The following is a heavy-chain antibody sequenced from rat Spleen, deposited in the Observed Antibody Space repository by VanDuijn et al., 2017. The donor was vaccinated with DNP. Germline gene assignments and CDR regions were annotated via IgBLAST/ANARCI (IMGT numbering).Heavy chain of an antibody. CDR1: GFSLSSYV. Sequence: QVQLRESGPGLVQPSQTLSLTCTVSGFSLSSYVVSWVRQPPGKGLEWIATMSSGGSTYYNSPLKSRLSISRDTSKNQVFLKMNSLQTEDTAMYFCARDWDGYNIDYWGQGLMVTVSS. CDR3: ARDWDGYNIDY. J-gene: IGHJ2*01. V-gene: IGHV2S8*01. D-gene: IGHD4-1*01. CDR2: MSSGGST.